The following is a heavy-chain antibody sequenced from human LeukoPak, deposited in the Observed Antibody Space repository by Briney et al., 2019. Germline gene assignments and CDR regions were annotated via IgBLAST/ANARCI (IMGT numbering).Heavy chain of an antibody. D-gene: IGHD3-22*01. V-gene: IGHV4-34*01. J-gene: IGHJ4*02. Sequence: PSETLSLTCAVYGGSFSGYYWSWIRQPPGKGLEWIGEINHSGSTYYNPSLKSRVTISVDTSKNQFSLKLSSVTAADTAVYYCARGENNYYDSSGYPFDYWGQGTLVTVSS. CDR2: INHSGST. CDR3: ARGENNYYDSSGYPFDY. CDR1: GGSFSGYY.